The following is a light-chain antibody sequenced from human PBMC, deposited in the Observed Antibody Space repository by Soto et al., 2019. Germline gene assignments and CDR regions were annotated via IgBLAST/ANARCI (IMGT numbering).Light chain of an antibody. CDR2: GAS. V-gene: IGKV3-20*01. J-gene: IGKJ5*01. CDR1: QSVSSTY. CDR3: QQYGSSPPIT. Sequence: EIVLTQSPGTLSLSPGERATLSCRASQSVSSTYLAWYQQKPGQAPRPLIYGASSRATGIPDRFSGSGSGTDFTLTISRLEPEDFAVYYCQQYGSSPPITFGQGTQLEIK.